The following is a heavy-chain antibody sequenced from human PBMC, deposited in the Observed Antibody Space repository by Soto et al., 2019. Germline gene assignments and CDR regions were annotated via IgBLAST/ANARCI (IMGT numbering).Heavy chain of an antibody. CDR1: GFTFSSYA. V-gene: IGHV3-23*01. CDR2: ISGSGGST. CDR3: GTGGRWALGMRWLVH. Sequence: PGGSLRLSCAASGFTFSSYAMSWVRQAPGKGLEWVSAISGSGGSTYYADSVKGRFTISRDNSKNTLYLQMNSLRAEDTAGYYCGTGGRWALGMRWLVHWCQGTLVEVSS. J-gene: IGHJ4*01. D-gene: IGHD2-15*01.